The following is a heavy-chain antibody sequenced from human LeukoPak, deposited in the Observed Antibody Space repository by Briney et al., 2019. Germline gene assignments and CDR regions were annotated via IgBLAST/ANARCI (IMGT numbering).Heavy chain of an antibody. CDR1: GGSLSGFY. CDR2: IYYSGTI. D-gene: IGHD3-22*01. CDR3: ARERVGDNYYDTSRRYFDL. J-gene: IGHJ2*01. Sequence: KASETLSLTCTVSGGSLSGFYWSWIRQPPGKRLEWIGYIYYSGTINYNPSLKSRVTLSVDTSKSHFSLKLGSVTAADTGVYYCARERVGDNYYDTSRRYFDLWGRGTLVTVSS. V-gene: IGHV4-59*01.